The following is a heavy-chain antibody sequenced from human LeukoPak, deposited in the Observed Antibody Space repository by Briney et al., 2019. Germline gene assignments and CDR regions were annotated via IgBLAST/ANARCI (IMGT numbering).Heavy chain of an antibody. J-gene: IGHJ4*02. Sequence: GGSLRLSCAASGFTFDDYAMHWVRQAPGKGLEWVAVISYDGSNKYYADSVKGRFTISRDNSKNTLYLQMNSLRAEDTAVYYCARDVGSSWYNFDYWGQGTLVTVSS. CDR3: ARDVGSSWYNFDY. V-gene: IGHV3-30-3*01. CDR1: GFTFDDYA. CDR2: ISYDGSNK. D-gene: IGHD6-13*01.